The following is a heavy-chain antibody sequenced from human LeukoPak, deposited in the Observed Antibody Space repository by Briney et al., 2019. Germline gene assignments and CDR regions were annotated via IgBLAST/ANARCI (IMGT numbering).Heavy chain of an antibody. CDR2: VSYDGSNK. J-gene: IGHJ4*02. V-gene: IGHV3-30*18. CDR3: AKGLGQWLVMFDS. Sequence: GGSLRLSCAASGFIFNNYGMHWVRQAPGKGLEWVAVVSYDGSNKYYADSVKGRFTISRDNSKNTLYLQMNSLRAEDTAVYSCAKGLGQWLVMFDSWGQGTLVTVSS. D-gene: IGHD6-19*01. CDR1: GFIFNNYG.